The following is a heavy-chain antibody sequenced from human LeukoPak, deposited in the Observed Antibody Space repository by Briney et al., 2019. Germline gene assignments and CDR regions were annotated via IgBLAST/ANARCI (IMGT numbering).Heavy chain of an antibody. V-gene: IGHV1-69*05. CDR1: GGTFSSYA. CDR2: IFPIFGTA. Sequence: SVKVSCKASGGTFSSYAISWVRQAPGQGLEWMGRIFPIFGTANYAQKFQGRVTITTDESTSTAYMGLSSLRSEDTAVYYCARVGDYGVYYFDYWGQGTLVTVSS. CDR3: ARVGDYGVYYFDY. J-gene: IGHJ4*02. D-gene: IGHD4-17*01.